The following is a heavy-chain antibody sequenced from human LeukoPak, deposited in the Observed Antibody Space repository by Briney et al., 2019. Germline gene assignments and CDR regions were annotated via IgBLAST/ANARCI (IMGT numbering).Heavy chain of an antibody. CDR2: IYYSGST. J-gene: IGHJ4*02. V-gene: IGHV4-59*01. Sequence: SETLSLTCTVSGGSISSYYRSWIRQPPGKGLEWIGYIYYSGSTNYNPSLKSRVTISVDTSKNQFSLKLSSVTAADAAVYYCAGVSSSSSFDYWGQGTLVTVSS. CDR1: GGSISSYY. D-gene: IGHD6-6*01. CDR3: AGVSSSSSFDY.